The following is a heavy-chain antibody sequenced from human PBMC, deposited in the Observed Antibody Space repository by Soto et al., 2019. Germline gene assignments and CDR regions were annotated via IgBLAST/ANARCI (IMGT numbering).Heavy chain of an antibody. Sequence: ASVKVSCKASGYTFTSYDINWVRQATGQGLEWMGWMNPNSGNTGYAQKFQGRVTMTRNTSASTAYMELSSLRSEDTAVYYCASAPLLVYAPHYYYYYGMDVWGQGTTVTVSS. D-gene: IGHD2-8*01. CDR2: MNPNSGNT. CDR3: ASAPLLVYAPHYYYYYGMDV. J-gene: IGHJ6*02. CDR1: GYTFTSYD. V-gene: IGHV1-8*01.